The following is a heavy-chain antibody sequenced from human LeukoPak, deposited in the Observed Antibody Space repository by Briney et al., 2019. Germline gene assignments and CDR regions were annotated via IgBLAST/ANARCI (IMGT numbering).Heavy chain of an antibody. CDR2: ISYDGSNK. Sequence: GGSLRLSCAASGFTFSSYAMPWVRRAPGKGLEWVAVISYDGSNKYYADSVKGRFTISRDNSKNTLYLQMNSLRAEDTAVYYCAREVSLPVILPMSVSTFDYWGQGTLVTVSS. J-gene: IGHJ4*02. CDR1: GFTFSSYA. D-gene: IGHD1-26*01. CDR3: AREVSLPVILPMSVSTFDY. V-gene: IGHV3-30-3*01.